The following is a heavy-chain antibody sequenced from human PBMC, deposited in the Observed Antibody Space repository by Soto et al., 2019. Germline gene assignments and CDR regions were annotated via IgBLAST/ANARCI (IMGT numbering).Heavy chain of an antibody. CDR2: ISYDGTVK. J-gene: IGHJ6*02. Sequence: QVQLVESGGGVVQPGRTLRLSCAASGYTFSKYAMHWIHQAQGKEMEWVAVISYDGTVKYYADSVKGRFTISRDNSKNTVFQQMNSLRAEDTAVYYCAQAPGHNYGMDVWGQGTTVTVS. V-gene: IGHV3-30-3*02. CDR1: GYTFSKYA. CDR3: AQAPGHNYGMDV.